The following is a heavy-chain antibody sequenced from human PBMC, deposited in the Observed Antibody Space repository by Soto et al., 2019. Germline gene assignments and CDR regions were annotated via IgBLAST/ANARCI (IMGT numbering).Heavy chain of an antibody. CDR3: ARSARKRTVVTLPNADYYYYGMDV. V-gene: IGHV4-34*01. CDR1: GGSFSGYH. D-gene: IGHD2-15*01. CDR2: LKHSGNN. J-gene: IGHJ6*02. Sequence: PSGTLSLTCAVYGGSFSGYHWSWTRQPPGKGLEWMGELKHSGNNNYNPSLESRVTISVDTSKNQFSLKLSSVTAADKAVYYCARSARKRTVVTLPNADYYYYGMDVWGQGTTVTVSS.